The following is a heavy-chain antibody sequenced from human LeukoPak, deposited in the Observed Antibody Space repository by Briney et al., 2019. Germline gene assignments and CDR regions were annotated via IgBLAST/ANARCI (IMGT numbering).Heavy chain of an antibody. CDR1: GFTFSSYA. D-gene: IGHD3-22*01. Sequence: PGGSLRLSCAASGFTFSSYAMHWVRQAPGKGLEWVAVISYDGSNKYYADSVKGRFTISRDNSKNTLYLQMNSLRAEDTAVYYCARDLGYDSSGYTPLAYWGQGTLVTVSS. CDR2: ISYDGSNK. V-gene: IGHV3-30-3*01. CDR3: ARDLGYDSSGYTPLAY. J-gene: IGHJ4*02.